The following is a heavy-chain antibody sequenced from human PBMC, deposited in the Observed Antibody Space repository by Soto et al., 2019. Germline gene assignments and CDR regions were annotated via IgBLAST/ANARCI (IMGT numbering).Heavy chain of an antibody. V-gene: IGHV1-69*12. J-gene: IGHJ4*02. D-gene: IGHD2-15*01. CDR3: ARQDVVVVAAFFDY. Sequence: QVQLVQSGAEVKKPGSSVKVSCKASGGTFSSYAISWVRQAPGQGLEWMGGIIPIFGTANYAQKFQGRVTITADESTSTAYMELGSLSSEATAVYYCARQDVVVVAAFFDYWGQGTLVTVSS. CDR1: GGTFSSYA. CDR2: IIPIFGTA.